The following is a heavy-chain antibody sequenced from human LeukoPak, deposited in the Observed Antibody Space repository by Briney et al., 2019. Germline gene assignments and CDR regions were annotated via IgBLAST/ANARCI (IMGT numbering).Heavy chain of an antibody. CDR3: ALAPMTTVTSFDY. V-gene: IGHV3-48*03. Sequence: GGSLRLSCAASGFTFSSYEMNWVRQAPGKGLEWVSYISSSGSTIYYADSVKGRFTISRDNAKNSLYLQMNSLRAEDTAVYYCALAPMTTVTSFDYWGQGALVTVSS. CDR1: GFTFSSYE. CDR2: ISSSGSTI. J-gene: IGHJ4*02. D-gene: IGHD4-17*01.